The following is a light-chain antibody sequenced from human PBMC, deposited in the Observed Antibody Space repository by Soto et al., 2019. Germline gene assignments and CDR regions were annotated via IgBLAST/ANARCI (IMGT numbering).Light chain of an antibody. CDR3: QAWDSSTVL. J-gene: IGLJ2*01. CDR2: QHT. Sequence: SYELTQPPSVSVSPGQTASITCSGAKLGDKYACWYQQKPGQSPVLVIYQHTKRPSGIPERFSGSNSGNTATLTISGTQAMDEADYYCQAWDSSTVLFGGGTKVTVL. CDR1: KLGDKY. V-gene: IGLV3-1*01.